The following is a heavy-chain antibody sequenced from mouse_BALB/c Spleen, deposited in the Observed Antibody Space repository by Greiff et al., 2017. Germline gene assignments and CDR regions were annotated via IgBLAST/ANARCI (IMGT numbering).Heavy chain of an antibody. J-gene: IGHJ4*01. CDR3: ASFDWRYAMDY. CDR1: GFNIKDTY. D-gene: IGHD4-1*01. CDR2: IDPANGNT. Sequence: VQLKESGAELVKPGASVKLSCTASGFNIKDTYMHWVKQRPEQGLEWIGRIDPANGNTKYDPKFQGKATITADTSSNTAYLQLSSLTSEDTAVYYCASFDWRYAMDYWGQGTSVTVSS. V-gene: IGHV14-3*02.